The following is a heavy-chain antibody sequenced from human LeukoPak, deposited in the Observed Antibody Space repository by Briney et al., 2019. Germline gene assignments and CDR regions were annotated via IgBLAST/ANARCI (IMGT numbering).Heavy chain of an antibody. CDR2: IYSGGST. CDR1: GFTVSSNY. Sequence: PGGSLRLSCAASGFTVSSNYMSWVRQAPGKGLEWVSVIYSGGSTYYADSVKGRFTISRDNSKNTLYLQMNSLRAEDTAVYYCTSSTVTTQKSYFDYWGQGTLVTVSS. D-gene: IGHD4-17*01. J-gene: IGHJ4*02. V-gene: IGHV3-53*01. CDR3: TSSTVTTQKSYFDY.